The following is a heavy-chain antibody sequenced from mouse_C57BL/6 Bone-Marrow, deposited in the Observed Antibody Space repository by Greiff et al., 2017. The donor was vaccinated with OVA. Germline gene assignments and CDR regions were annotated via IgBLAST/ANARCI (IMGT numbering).Heavy chain of an antibody. CDR2: IHPNSGST. CDR3: ARRAFITTVVDY. Sequence: QVQLQQPGAELVKPGASVKLSCKASGYTFTSYWMHWVKQRPGQGLEWIGMIHPNSGSTNYNEKFKSKATLTVDKSSSTAYMQLSSLTSEDSAVYYCARRAFITTVVDYWGQGTTLTVSS. D-gene: IGHD1-1*01. J-gene: IGHJ2*01. V-gene: IGHV1-64*01. CDR1: GYTFTSYW.